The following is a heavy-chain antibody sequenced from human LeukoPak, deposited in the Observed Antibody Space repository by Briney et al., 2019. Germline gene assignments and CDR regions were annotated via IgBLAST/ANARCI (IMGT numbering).Heavy chain of an antibody. V-gene: IGHV3-48*03. CDR3: AHGSMYQLDY. D-gene: IGHD2-2*01. Sequence: GGSLRLSCAASGFTFSSYEMNWVRQAPGKGLEWVSYISSSGSTIYYADSVKGRFTISRDNSKNTLYLQMNSLRAEDTAVYYCAHGSMYQLDYWGQGTLVTVSS. J-gene: IGHJ4*02. CDR1: GFTFSSYE. CDR2: ISSSGSTI.